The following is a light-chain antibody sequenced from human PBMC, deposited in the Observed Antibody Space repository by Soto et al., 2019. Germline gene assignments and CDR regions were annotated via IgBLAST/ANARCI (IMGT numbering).Light chain of an antibody. J-gene: IGLJ2*01. V-gene: IGLV1-51*01. CDR2: DNS. Sequence: QSVLTQPPSVSAAPGQQISIPCSGSSSNVGKNYVSWYQQLPGTAPKLLIYDNSQRPSGIPDRFSGSKSGTSATLGITGLQAEDEADYYCGTWDSRLGGVVLGGGTKLTVL. CDR1: SSNVGKNY. CDR3: GTWDSRLGGVV.